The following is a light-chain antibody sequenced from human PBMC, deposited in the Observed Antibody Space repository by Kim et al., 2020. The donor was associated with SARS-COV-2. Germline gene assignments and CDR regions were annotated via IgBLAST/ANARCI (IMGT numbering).Light chain of an antibody. V-gene: IGLV3-1*01. CDR2: QDN. Sequence: VSGSPGQTATITCSGHELGKTYVAWYQQKAGQSPVVVIYQDNKRPSGVPERFSGSNSGNTATLTITGTQSMDEADYFCQTWDSRLVFGGGTQLTVL. CDR3: QTWDSRLV. CDR1: ELGKTY. J-gene: IGLJ3*02.